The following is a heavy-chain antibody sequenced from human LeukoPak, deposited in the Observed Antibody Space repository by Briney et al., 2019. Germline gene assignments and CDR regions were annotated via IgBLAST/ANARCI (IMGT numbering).Heavy chain of an antibody. CDR1: GFTLSSYW. V-gene: IGHV3-7*01. CDR3: ASGRFTTGWYPDYFDL. Sequence: GGSLRLSCEASGFTLSSYWMGWVRRAPGEGLEWVANIKQDGGGEYYVDSVKGRFTISRDNAKNSVYLQMSSLRGEDTALYFCASGRFTTGWYPDYFDLWGQGTLVTVSS. J-gene: IGHJ4*02. CDR2: IKQDGGGE. D-gene: IGHD6-19*01.